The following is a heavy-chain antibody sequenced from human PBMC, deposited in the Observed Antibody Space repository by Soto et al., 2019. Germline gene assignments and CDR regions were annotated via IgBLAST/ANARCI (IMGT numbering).Heavy chain of an antibody. V-gene: IGHV4-4*02. J-gene: IGHJ6*03. CDR3: ATMVVPAAMRDYYYYMDV. CDR2: IYHSGST. D-gene: IGHD2-2*01. Sequence: SETLSLTCAVSSGSISSSNWCSWVRQPPGKGLEWIGEIYHSGSTNYNQSLKSRVTISVDKSKNQFSLKLHSVHAADTAVYYCATMVVPAAMRDYYYYMDVWGKGTTVTVSS. CDR1: SGSISSSNW.